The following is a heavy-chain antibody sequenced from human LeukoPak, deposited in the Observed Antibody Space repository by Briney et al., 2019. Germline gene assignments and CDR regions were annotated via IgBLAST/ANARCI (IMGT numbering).Heavy chain of an antibody. CDR3: AKWIDYGDWGCDY. CDR2: ISGSGGST. CDR1: GFTFSSYA. J-gene: IGHJ4*02. V-gene: IGHV3-23*01. Sequence: GGSLRLSCAASGFTFSSYAMSWVRQAPGKGLEWVSAISGSGGSTYYADSVKARFTISRDNSKNTLYLQLNSLRAEDTAVYYGAKWIDYGDWGCDYWGQGTLVTVSS. D-gene: IGHD4-17*01.